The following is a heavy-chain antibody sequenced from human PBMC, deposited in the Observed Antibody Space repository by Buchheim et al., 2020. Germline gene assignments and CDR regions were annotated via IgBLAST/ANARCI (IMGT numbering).Heavy chain of an antibody. D-gene: IGHD5-24*01. V-gene: IGHV3-30*03. Sequence: QVQLVESGGGVVQPGRSLRLSCAASNFTFSSYGMHWVRQAPGKGLEWVALISYQGSSEFYADSVKGRFTISRDSSKNTVYLQMNSLRADDTAVYYCVRGTRDGGYWGQGTL. J-gene: IGHJ4*02. CDR1: NFTFSSYG. CDR3: VRGTRDGGY. CDR2: ISYQGSSE.